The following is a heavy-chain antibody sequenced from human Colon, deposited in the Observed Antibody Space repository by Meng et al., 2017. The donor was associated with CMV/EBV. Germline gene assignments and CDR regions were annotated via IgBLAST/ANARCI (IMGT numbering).Heavy chain of an antibody. J-gene: IGHJ4*02. V-gene: IGHV3-74*01. CDR3: AREGGGTIAPRDLDY. CDR2: INSDGSST. Sequence: GGSLRLSCVASGFTFSNYGMHWVRQAPGKGLVWVSRINSDGSSTSYADSVKGRFTISRDNAKNTLYLQMNSLRAEDTAVYYCAREGGGTIAPRDLDYWGQGTSVTVSS. CDR1: GFTFSNYG. D-gene: IGHD6-6*01.